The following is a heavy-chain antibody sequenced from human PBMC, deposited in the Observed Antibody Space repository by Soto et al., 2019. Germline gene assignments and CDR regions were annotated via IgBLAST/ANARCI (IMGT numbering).Heavy chain of an antibody. V-gene: IGHV3-33*01. CDR2: IWYDGSNK. D-gene: IGHD6-13*01. CDR1: GFTFSSYG. J-gene: IGHJ5*02. Sequence: GGSLRLSCAASGFTFSSYGMHWVRQAPGKGLEWVAVIWYDGSNKYYADSVKGRFTISRDNSKNTLYLQMNSLRAEDTAVYYCARDKRGYSSPRGGYNWFDPWGQGTLVTVSS. CDR3: ARDKRGYSSPRGGYNWFDP.